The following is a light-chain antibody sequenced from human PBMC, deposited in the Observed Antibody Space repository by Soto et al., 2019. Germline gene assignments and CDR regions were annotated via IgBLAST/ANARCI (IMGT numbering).Light chain of an antibody. Sequence: EIVLTQSPGTLSLSPGERATLSCSASQSVSSSYLAWYQQKPGQAPRLLIYGASSRATGIPDRFSGSGSGTDFTLTISRLEPEEFAVYYCQQYGSSAWTFGQGTKVEIK. V-gene: IGKV3-20*01. J-gene: IGKJ1*01. CDR1: QSVSSSY. CDR2: GAS. CDR3: QQYGSSAWT.